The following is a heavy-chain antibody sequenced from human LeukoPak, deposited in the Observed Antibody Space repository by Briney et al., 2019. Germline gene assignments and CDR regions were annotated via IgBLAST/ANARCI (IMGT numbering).Heavy chain of an antibody. CDR2: ITGSGDGV. D-gene: IGHD3-10*01. CDR3: ARDTSGSYKAFDI. Sequence: GGSLRLSCAATGFSFSGYEMNWVRQAPGKGLEWLSYITGSGDGVYYADSVKGRFTISRDNAKNSLYLQMNSLRVEDTAVYYYARDTSGSYKAFDIWGQGTMVTVSS. J-gene: IGHJ3*02. V-gene: IGHV3-48*03. CDR1: GFSFSGYE.